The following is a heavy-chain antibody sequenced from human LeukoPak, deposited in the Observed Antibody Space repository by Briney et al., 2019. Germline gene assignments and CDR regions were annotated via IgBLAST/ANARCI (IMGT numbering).Heavy chain of an antibody. CDR3: AKVSGSSYYYYYMDV. V-gene: IGHV3-21*01. J-gene: IGHJ6*03. Sequence: GGSLGLSCAASGFTFSSYSMNWVRQAPGKGLEWVSSISSSSSYIYYADSVKGRFTISRDNSKNTLYLQMNSLRAEDTAVYCCAKVSGSSYYYYYMDVWGKGTTVTVSS. D-gene: IGHD3-10*01. CDR2: ISSSSSYI. CDR1: GFTFSSYS.